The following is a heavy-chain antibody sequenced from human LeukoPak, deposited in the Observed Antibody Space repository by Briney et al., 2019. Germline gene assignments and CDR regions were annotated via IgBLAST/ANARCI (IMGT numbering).Heavy chain of an antibody. CDR3: ARGRPDYYYYYMDV. D-gene: IGHD6-6*01. CDR2: IYYSGST. V-gene: IGHV4-59*11. CDR1: GGSISSHY. Sequence: SETLSLTCTVSGGSISSHYWSWIRQPPGKGLEWIGYIYYSGSTSYNPSLKSRVTISVDTSKNQFSLKLSSVTAADTAVYYCARGRPDYYYYYMDVWGKGTTVTVSS. J-gene: IGHJ6*03.